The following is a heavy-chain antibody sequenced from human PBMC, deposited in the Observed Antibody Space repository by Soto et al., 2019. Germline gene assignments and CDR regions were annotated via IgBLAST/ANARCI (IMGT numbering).Heavy chain of an antibody. J-gene: IGHJ6*02. CDR3: ARDMTMVYSEDYYYGMDV. Sequence: ASVKVSCKASGYTFTRYGISWVRQAPGQGLEWMGWISAYNGNTNYAQKFQGRVTMTTDTSTSTAYMELRSLRSDDTAVYYCARDMTMVYSEDYYYGMDVWGQGTTVTVSS. CDR2: ISAYNGNT. D-gene: IGHD3-10*01. CDR1: GYTFTRYG. V-gene: IGHV1-18*01.